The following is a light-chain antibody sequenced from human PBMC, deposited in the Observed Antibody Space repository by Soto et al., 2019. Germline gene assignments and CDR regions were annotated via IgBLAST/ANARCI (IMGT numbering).Light chain of an antibody. CDR3: SSYTSSSTLSNWV. CDR1: SSDVGGYNY. CDR2: EVS. V-gene: IGLV2-14*01. Sequence: QSALTQPASVSGSPGQSITISCTGTSSDVGGYNYVSWYQQHPGKAPKLMIYEVSNRPSGVSNRFSGSKSRNTASLTISGLQAEDEADYYCSSYTSSSTLSNWVFGGGTKLTVL. J-gene: IGLJ3*02.